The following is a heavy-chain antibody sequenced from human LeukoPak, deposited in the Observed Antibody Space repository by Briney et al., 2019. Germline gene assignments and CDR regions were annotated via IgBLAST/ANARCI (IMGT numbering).Heavy chain of an antibody. CDR2: ISGSSGTT. D-gene: IGHD6-13*01. CDR3: AKRVHSSSWYAAFDF. J-gene: IGHJ4*02. CDR1: GXSFSNYV. Sequence: GGSLRLSCAASGXSFSNYVVSWVRQAPGKGLEWVSGISGSSGTTYYVDSVKGRFTISRDNSKNTLYLQMNSLRAEDTAVYYCAKRVHSSSWYAAFDFWGQGTLVTVSS. V-gene: IGHV3-23*01.